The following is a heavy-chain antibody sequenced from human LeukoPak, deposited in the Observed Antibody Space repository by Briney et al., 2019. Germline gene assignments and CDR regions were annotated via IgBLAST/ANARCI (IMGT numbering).Heavy chain of an antibody. Sequence: GSLRLSCAASGFTFSSYWKSWVRQAPGKGLEWVANIKQDGSEKYYVDSVKGRFTISRDNAKNSLYLQMNSLRAEDTAVYYCARESGYFDAFDIWGQGTMVTVSS. CDR1: GFTFSSYW. D-gene: IGHD3-3*01. V-gene: IGHV3-7*01. CDR2: IKQDGSEK. J-gene: IGHJ3*02. CDR3: ARESGYFDAFDI.